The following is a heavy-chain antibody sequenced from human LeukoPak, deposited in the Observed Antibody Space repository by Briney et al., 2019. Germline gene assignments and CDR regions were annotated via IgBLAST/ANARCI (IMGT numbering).Heavy chain of an antibody. D-gene: IGHD2-2*01. CDR2: IYYSGST. V-gene: IGHV4-38-2*02. J-gene: IGHJ6*02. Sequence: PSETLSLTCTVSGYSISSGYYWGWIRQPPGKGLEWIGSIYYSGSTYYNPSLKSRVTISVDTSKNQFSLKLSSVTAADTAVYYCARNLAIRIVVVPAATGGAGYYYGMDVWGQGTTVTVSS. CDR3: ARNLAIRIVVVPAATGGAGYYYGMDV. CDR1: GYSISSGYY.